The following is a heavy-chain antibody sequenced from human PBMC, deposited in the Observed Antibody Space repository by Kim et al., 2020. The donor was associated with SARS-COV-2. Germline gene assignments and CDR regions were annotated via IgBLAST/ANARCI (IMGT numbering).Heavy chain of an antibody. Sequence: GGSLRLSCAASGFTFSNAWMSWVRQAPGKGLEWVGRIKSKTDGGKTDYAAPVKGRFTISRDDSKNTLYLQMNSLKTEDTAVYYCTTLLSFDYWGQGTLVTVSS. V-gene: IGHV3-15*01. J-gene: IGHJ4*02. CDR2: IKSKTDGGKT. D-gene: IGHD3-3*01. CDR1: GFTFSNAW. CDR3: TTLLSFDY.